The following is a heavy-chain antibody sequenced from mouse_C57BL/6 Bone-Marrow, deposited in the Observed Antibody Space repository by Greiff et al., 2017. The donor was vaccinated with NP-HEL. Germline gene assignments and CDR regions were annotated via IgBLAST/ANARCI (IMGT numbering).Heavy chain of an antibody. CDR2: INPNNGGT. D-gene: IGHD2-3*01. CDR1: GYTFTDYN. CDR3: ARDGYKLPYWYFDV. V-gene: IGHV1-18*01. Sequence: EVQLQQSGPELVKPGASVKIPCKASGYTFTDYNMDWVKQSHGKSLEWIGDINPNNGGTIYNQKFKGKATLTVDKSSSTAYMELRSLTSEDTAVYYCARDGYKLPYWYFDVWGTGTTVTVSS. J-gene: IGHJ1*03.